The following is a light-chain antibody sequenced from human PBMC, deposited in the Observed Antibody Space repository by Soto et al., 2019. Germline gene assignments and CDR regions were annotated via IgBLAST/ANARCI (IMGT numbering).Light chain of an antibody. CDR1: QSVSSSY. V-gene: IGKV3-20*01. CDR2: GAS. J-gene: IGKJ4*01. CDR3: QQYGSSPVT. Sequence: EIVLTQTPGTLSLSPGERATLSCRASQSVSSSYLAWYQQKHGQAPRXXIYGASSRATGIPDRFSGSGSGTDLTITPSRLEPEDCAVYYGQQYGSSPVTFGGGSKVDI.